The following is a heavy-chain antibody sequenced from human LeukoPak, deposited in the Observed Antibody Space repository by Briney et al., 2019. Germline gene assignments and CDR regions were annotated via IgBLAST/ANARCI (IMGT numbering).Heavy chain of an antibody. CDR1: GGSGDSVSSSTYY. CDR2: IYYTGST. J-gene: IGHJ4*02. Sequence: PSETLSLTCTVSGGSGDSVSSSTYYWGWIRQPPGKGLEWIGNIYYTGSTYYNPSLKSRVTMSVDTSKNQFSLKVSSATAADTAVYYCARLSKGRYFDYIFDYWGQGTLVTVSS. CDR3: ARLSKGRYFDYIFDY. D-gene: IGHD3-9*01. V-gene: IGHV4-39*01.